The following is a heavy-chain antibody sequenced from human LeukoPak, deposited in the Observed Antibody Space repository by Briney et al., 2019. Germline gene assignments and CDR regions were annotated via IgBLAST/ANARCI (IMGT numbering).Heavy chain of an antibody. CDR1: GFTFSSHW. V-gene: IGHV3-30*03. D-gene: IGHD2-15*01. CDR2: ISYDGSNK. J-gene: IGHJ4*02. Sequence: GGSLRLSCAASGFTFSSHWMAWVRQAPGKGLEWVAVISYDGSNKYYADSVKGRFTISRDNSKNTLYLQMNSLRAEDTAVYYCARDKYCSGGSCYSFDYWGQGTLVTVSS. CDR3: ARDKYCSGGSCYSFDY.